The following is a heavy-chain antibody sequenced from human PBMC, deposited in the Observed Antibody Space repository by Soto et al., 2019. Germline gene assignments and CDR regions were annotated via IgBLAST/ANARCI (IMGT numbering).Heavy chain of an antibody. CDR3: ALRSMAVVPEY. Sequence: QVQLQESGPGLVKPSETLSLTCAVSGDSISSYYCMWIRQPPGKGLESIGYLYYGRSANYNPSLTRPVTFSADTSTTQCSLTLSSMTAADTAVYYFALRSMAVVPEYWGQGTLVTVSS. CDR1: GDSISSYY. D-gene: IGHD3-22*01. V-gene: IGHV4-59*01. J-gene: IGHJ4*02. CDR2: LYYGRSA.